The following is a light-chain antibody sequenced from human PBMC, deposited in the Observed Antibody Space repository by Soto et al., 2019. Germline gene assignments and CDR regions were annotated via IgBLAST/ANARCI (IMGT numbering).Light chain of an antibody. V-gene: IGKV3-15*01. Sequence: ELLMTQSPATLSVAPGERSTLCCRASQSVSSNLAWYQQKPGQAPRLLIYGASTRAAGIPARFSGSGSGTDFTLTITSLQSEDFGVYYCHQNNNWWTFGQGTKVDIK. CDR1: QSVSSN. CDR2: GAS. J-gene: IGKJ1*01. CDR3: HQNNNWWT.